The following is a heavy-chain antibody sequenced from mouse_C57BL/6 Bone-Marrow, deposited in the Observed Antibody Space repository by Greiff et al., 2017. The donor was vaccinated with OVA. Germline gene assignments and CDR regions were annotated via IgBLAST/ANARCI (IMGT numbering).Heavy chain of an antibody. V-gene: IGHV1-26*01. CDR3: AREEELQWYY. D-gene: IGHD2-1*01. J-gene: IGHJ2*01. Sequence: EVQLQQSGPELVKPGASVKISCKASGYTFTDYYMNWVKQSHGKSLEWIGDINPNNGGTSYNQKFKGKATLTVDKSSSTAYMELRSLTSEDSAVYYCAREEELQWYYWGQGTTLTVSS. CDR1: GYTFTDYY. CDR2: INPNNGGT.